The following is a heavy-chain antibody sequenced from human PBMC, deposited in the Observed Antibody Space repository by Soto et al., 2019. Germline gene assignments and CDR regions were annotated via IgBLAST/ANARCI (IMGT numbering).Heavy chain of an antibody. D-gene: IGHD3-16*01. V-gene: IGHV1-69*01. CDR1: GGPFGSSA. Sequence: QVQLVQSGADVKKPGSSVKVSCKTSGGPFGSSAISWVRQAPAQGLEWMGEIIPVFDNANYAQNFQGRLTMTADEPTGTVFMQLSSLRSEDTAVYFCARLRRDWGDAFDLWGLGTFVTVSS. J-gene: IGHJ3*01. CDR2: IIPVFDNA. CDR3: ARLRRDWGDAFDL.